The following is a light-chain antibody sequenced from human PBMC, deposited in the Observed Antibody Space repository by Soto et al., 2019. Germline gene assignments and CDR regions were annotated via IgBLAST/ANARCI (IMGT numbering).Light chain of an antibody. CDR1: QSVNSN. CDR2: GTS. V-gene: IGKV3D-15*01. Sequence: EIVMTQSPATLSVSPGERATLSCRASQSVNSNLAWYQQKPGQAPKLLIYGTSTRANTFPARFSGSGSGTEFTLTISSLQSEDFAVYYCQQYKDWPLTFGGGTKVEIK. CDR3: QQYKDWPLT. J-gene: IGKJ4*01.